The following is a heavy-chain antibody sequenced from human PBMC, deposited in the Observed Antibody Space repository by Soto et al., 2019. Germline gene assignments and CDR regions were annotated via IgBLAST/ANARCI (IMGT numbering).Heavy chain of an antibody. Sequence: PGGSLRLSCAASGFTFRSYWMNWVRQAPGKGLEWVANIKQDGSEKNYVDSVKGRFTIPRDNAKSSLYLQMNSLRAEDTAVYYCARDAVSANLYDYCGMDVWGQGTTVTVSS. CDR3: ARDAVSANLYDYCGMDV. V-gene: IGHV3-7*03. J-gene: IGHJ6*02. CDR2: IKQDGSEK. CDR1: GFTFRSYW. D-gene: IGHD2-21*01.